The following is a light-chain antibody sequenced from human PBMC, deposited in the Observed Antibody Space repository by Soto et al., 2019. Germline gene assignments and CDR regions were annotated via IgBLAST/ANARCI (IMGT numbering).Light chain of an antibody. CDR3: RKDINYPWT. V-gene: IGKV1-6*01. CDR1: QGIGNV. Sequence: IQRTQSXSSLSASVGEXXXXXXXESQGIGNVLGWYQQQXGKTPKFLIYGASXLKSGVPSRFSGSGSGTDFTLDISSLQPEDSATYYCRKDINYPWTFGQGTKVDIK. J-gene: IGKJ1*01. CDR2: GAS.